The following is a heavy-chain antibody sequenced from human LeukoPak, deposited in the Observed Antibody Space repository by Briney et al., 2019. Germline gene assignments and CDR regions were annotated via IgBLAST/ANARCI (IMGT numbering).Heavy chain of an antibody. D-gene: IGHD2-2*01. CDR3: TTYLADIVVVPAAFHAFDI. V-gene: IGHV3-20*04. CDR2: INWNGGST. CDR1: GVTFDDYG. J-gene: IGHJ3*02. Sequence: GGSLRLSCAASGVTFDDYGMSWVRQAPGKGLEGGSGINWNGGSTGYADSVKGRFTISRDNAKNSLYLQMNSLIADDTALYYCTTYLADIVVVPAAFHAFDIWGQGTMVTVSS.